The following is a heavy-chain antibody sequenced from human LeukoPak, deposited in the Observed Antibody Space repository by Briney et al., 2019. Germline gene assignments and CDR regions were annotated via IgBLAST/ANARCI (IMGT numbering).Heavy chain of an antibody. V-gene: IGHV3-30*04. Sequence: GRSLRLSCVASGFTFSNHGMHWVRQAPGKGLEWVALISYDGSKRYHADSVKGRFTISRDDSKNTLYLQMNSLTAEDTALYYCARDYSGHYCFDYWGQGTLVTVSS. D-gene: IGHD1-26*01. CDR1: GFTFSNHG. J-gene: IGHJ4*02. CDR2: ISYDGSKR. CDR3: ARDYSGHYCFDY.